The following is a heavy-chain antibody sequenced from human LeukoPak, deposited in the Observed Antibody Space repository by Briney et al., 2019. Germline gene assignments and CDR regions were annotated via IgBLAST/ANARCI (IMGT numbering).Heavy chain of an antibody. CDR3: ARKFNSRYFDL. V-gene: IGHV4-59*12. Sequence: SETLSLTCTVSGGSISSYYWSWIRQPPGKGLEWIGYIYYSGSTNYNPSLKSRVTISVDTSKNQFSLKLSSVTAADTAVYYCARKFNSRYFDLWGRGTLVTVSS. D-gene: IGHD4-23*01. CDR2: IYYSGST. J-gene: IGHJ2*01. CDR1: GGSISSYY.